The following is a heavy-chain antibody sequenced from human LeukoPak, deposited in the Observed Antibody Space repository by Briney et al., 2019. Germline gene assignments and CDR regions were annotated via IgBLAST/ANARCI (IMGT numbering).Heavy chain of an antibody. CDR1: GFTFSDYY. J-gene: IGHJ4*02. CDR2: ISSSGSTI. D-gene: IGHD2-15*01. V-gene: IGHV3-11*04. CDR3: ARDRSRYCSGGSCYRRFDY. Sequence: PGGSLRLSCAASGFTFSDYYMSWIRQAPGKGLEWVSYISSSGSTIYYADSVKGRFTISRDNAKNSLYLQMNSLRVEDTAVYYCARDRSRYCSGGSCYRRFDYWGQGTLVTVSS.